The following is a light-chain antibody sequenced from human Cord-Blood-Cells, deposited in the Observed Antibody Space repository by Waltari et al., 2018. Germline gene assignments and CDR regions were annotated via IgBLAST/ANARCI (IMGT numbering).Light chain of an antibody. CDR3: SAYTSSSTLV. CDR2: EVS. Sequence: QSALTQPASVSGSPGQSITISCTGTSSDVGGYNFVSWYQQHPGKAPKLMIYEVSNRPSGVSNRFVGSKSGKTASLTISGLQAEDEADYYCSAYTSSSTLVFGTGTKVTVL. V-gene: IGLV2-14*01. J-gene: IGLJ1*01. CDR1: SSDVGGYNF.